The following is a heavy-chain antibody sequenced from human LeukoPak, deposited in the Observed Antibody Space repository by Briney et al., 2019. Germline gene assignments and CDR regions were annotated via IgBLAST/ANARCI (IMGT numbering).Heavy chain of an antibody. CDR2: IGDRGRDI. V-gene: IGHV3-11*01. CDR1: GFNINDYY. J-gene: IGHJ4*02. CDR3: ATGRQIREADY. D-gene: IGHD3-10*01. Sequence: GGSLRLSCATSGFNINDYYMAWIRQAPGKGLGWLSYIGDRGRDINYAAFVRGRFTISRDSAKNSLYLQLNSLRVEDTAVYYCATGRQIREADYWGQGTLVTVAS.